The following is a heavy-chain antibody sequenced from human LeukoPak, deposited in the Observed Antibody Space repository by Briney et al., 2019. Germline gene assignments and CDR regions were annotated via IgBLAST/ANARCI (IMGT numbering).Heavy chain of an antibody. V-gene: IGHV1-69*04. CDR1: GGTFSSYA. D-gene: IGHD5-12*01. Sequence: ASVKVSCKASGGTFSSYAISWVRQAPGQGLEWMGRIIPIFGIANYAQKFQGRVTITADKSTSTAYMELSSLRSEDTAVYYCARVVDMVARSWDYYFDYWGQGTLVTVSS. J-gene: IGHJ4*02. CDR2: IIPIFGIA. CDR3: ARVVDMVARSWDYYFDY.